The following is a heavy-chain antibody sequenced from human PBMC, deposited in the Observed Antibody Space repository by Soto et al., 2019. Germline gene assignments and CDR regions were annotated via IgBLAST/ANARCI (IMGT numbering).Heavy chain of an antibody. CDR1: SGSISSTSYY. Sequence: PSATLSLTCTVSSGSISSTSYYWAWIRQPPGKGLEWIGAIYYDGTTYYTESLKSRVSISADTSKNQFSMTLNSVTAADTAVYFCARQGRNTKIVLVKHYAADFWAQGPAVT. D-gene: IGHD3-22*01. J-gene: IGHJ6*02. V-gene: IGHV4-39*01. CDR3: ARQGRNTKIVLVKHYAADF. CDR2: IYYDGTT.